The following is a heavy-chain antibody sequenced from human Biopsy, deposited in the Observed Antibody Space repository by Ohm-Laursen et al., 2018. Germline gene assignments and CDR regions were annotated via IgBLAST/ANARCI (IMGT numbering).Heavy chain of an antibody. CDR1: GASVKTSGYF. Sequence: SDTLSLTCSVSGASVKTSGYFWAWIRQRPGKGLEWIGYISYNERTHYNPSLTSRLAISFDTSNNRISLQLRSVSVADTAVYYCVREPKTGTAEAWYFDLWGRGSPVTGPS. V-gene: IGHV4-31*03. J-gene: IGHJ2*01. CDR2: ISYNERT. D-gene: IGHD3-9*01. CDR3: VREPKTGTAEAWYFDL.